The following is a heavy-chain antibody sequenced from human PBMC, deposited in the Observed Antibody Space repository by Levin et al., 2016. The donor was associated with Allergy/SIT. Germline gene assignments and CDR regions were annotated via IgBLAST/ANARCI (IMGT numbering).Heavy chain of an antibody. CDR3: ARGLRVLLWFGELSGNWFDP. CDR2: INHSGST. Sequence: SETLSLTCAVYGGSFSGYYWSWIRQPPGKGLEWIGEINHSGSTNYNPSLKSRVTISVDTSKNQFSLKLSSVTAADTAVYYCARGLRVLLWFGELSGNWFDPWGQGTLVTVSS. D-gene: IGHD3-10*01. V-gene: IGHV4-34*01. CDR1: GGSFSGYY. J-gene: IGHJ5*02.